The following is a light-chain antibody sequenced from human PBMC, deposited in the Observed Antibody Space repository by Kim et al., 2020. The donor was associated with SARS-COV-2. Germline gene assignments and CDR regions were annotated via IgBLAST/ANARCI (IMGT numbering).Light chain of an antibody. CDR3: MQLVQNPVT. CDR2: FGY. J-gene: IGKJ3*01. CDR1: QNRRDRNGFDD. V-gene: IGKV2-28*01. Sequence: PAPRACRARQNRRDRNGFDDLDWVVQKPRHCPQLLVYFGYNPGSRVPYRFSGSGSGTDFTLKISGVEAEDVRVYYCMQLVQNPVTFGPGTKVDIK.